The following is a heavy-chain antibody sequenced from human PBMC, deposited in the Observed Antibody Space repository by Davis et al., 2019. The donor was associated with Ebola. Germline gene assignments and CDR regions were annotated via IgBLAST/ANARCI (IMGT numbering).Heavy chain of an antibody. CDR1: GFTFDDYG. Sequence: PGGSLRLSCAASGFTFDDYGMSWVRQAPGKGLEWVSGINWNGGSTGYADSVKGRFTISRDNARNSLYLQMNSLRAEDTALYYCARDRRGEWFPDYWGQGTLVTVSS. J-gene: IGHJ4*02. V-gene: IGHV3-20*04. CDR2: INWNGGST. D-gene: IGHD3-3*01. CDR3: ARDRRGEWFPDY.